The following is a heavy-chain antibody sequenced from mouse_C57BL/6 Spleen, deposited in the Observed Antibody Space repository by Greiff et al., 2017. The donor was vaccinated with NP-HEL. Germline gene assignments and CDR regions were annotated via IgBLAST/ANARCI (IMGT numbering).Heavy chain of an antibody. D-gene: IGHD6-5*01. CDR3: ARGGVLSDWYVDV. CDR1: GFTFSDYY. V-gene: IGHV5-16*01. J-gene: IGHJ1*03. Sequence: EVQVVESEGGLVQPGSSMKLSCTASGFTFSDYYMAWVRQVPEKGLEWVANINYDGSSTYYLDSLKSRFIISRDNAKNILYLQMSSLKSEDTATYYCARGGVLSDWYVDVWGTGTTVTVSS. CDR2: INYDGSST.